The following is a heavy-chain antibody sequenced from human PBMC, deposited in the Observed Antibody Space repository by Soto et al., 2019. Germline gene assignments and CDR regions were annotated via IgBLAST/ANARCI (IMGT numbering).Heavy chain of an antibody. J-gene: IGHJ4*02. Sequence: SETLSLTCSVSGVTMSYGAYSWNWIRQSPGKGLEWLGYISHLETTYYNPSFRSRLSLSIDRTRNQFFLSLSSMTAADKAVYYCVRGGGYEYYFDFWGQGALVTVSS. CDR3: VRGGGYEYYFDF. V-gene: IGHV4-30-2*06. CDR2: ISHLETT. D-gene: IGHD2-15*01. CDR1: GVTMSYGAYS.